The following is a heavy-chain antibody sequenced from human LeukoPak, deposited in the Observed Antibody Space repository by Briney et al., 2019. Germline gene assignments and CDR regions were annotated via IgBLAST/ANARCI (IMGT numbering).Heavy chain of an antibody. D-gene: IGHD4-23*01. CDR2: ISPNNGDT. CDR3: ARDNSIADRGWWFDP. CDR1: GYTFVSYL. Sequence: ASVKVSCKASGYTFVSYLIHWVREAPGQGLEWMGIISPNNGDTQYAPKFRGRVTMTRDMSTATDYMELSSLRSEDTAVYYCARDNSIADRGWWFDPWGQGTLVTVSS. J-gene: IGHJ5*02. V-gene: IGHV1-46*01.